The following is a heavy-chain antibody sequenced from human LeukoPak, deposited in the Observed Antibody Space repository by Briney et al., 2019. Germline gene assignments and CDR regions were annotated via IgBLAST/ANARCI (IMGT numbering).Heavy chain of an antibody. CDR3: ARGRAIDI. J-gene: IGHJ3*02. V-gene: IGHV3-7*04. Sequence: AGGSLRLSCAAASGFILTNNWMTWVRQAPGKGLEWVANIKEDGSEKYYVDSVKGRFTISRDSAKDSVYLQMNSLRVEDTAVYYCARGRAIDIWGRGTMVTVSS. CDR1: GFILTNNW. CDR2: IKEDGSEK.